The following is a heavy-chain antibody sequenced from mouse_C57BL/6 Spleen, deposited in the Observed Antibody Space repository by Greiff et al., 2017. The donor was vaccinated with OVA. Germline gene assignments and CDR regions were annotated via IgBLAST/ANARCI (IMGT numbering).Heavy chain of an antibody. J-gene: IGHJ2*01. Sequence: EVHLVESGGGLVQPKGSLKLSCAASGFSFNTYAMNWVRQAPGKGLEWVARIRSKSNNYATSYAVSVKDRFTISRGESESMIYLQMNNLKTEGTAMYYCVRQNDDYEDYFDYWGQGTTLTVSS. D-gene: IGHD2-13*01. CDR2: IRSKSNNYAT. CDR3: VRQNDDYEDYFDY. V-gene: IGHV10-1*01. CDR1: GFSFNTYA.